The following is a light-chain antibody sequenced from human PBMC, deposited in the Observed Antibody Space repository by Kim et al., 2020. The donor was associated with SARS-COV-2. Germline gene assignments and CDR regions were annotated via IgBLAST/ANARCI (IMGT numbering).Light chain of an antibody. CDR3: QQSDKWPFT. J-gene: IGKJ3*01. V-gene: IGKV3-15*01. CDR2: GAS. Sequence: VSPGDRATLSCRASQGIASNLAWYRQKPGQAPTLLIYGASTRGTGIPARFSGSGSGTEFILTISSLQSEDSAIYYCQQSDKWPFTFGPGTKVDIK. CDR1: QGIASN.